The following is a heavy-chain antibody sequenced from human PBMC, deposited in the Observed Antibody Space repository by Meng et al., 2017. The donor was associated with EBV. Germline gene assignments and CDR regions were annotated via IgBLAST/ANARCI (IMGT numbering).Heavy chain of an antibody. CDR3: AHRRDEYSSSWYGWFDP. J-gene: IGHJ5*02. D-gene: IGHD6-13*01. V-gene: IGHV2-5*02. CDR1: GFSLSTSGGG. CDR2: IYWDDDK. Sequence: QITFKESGPTPLNPTQTLTLTCTFSGFSLSTSGGGVGWIRQPPGKALEWLALIYWDDDKRYSPSLKSRLTITKDTSKNQVVLTMTNMDPVDTATYYCAHRRDEYSSSWYGWFDPWGQGTLVTVSS.